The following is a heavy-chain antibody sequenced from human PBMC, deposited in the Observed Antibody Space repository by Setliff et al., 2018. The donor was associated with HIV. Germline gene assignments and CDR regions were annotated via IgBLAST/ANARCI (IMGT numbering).Heavy chain of an antibody. CDR2: ISPALGTA. CDR1: GGTFSNYP. Sequence: SVKVSCKASGGTFSNYPISWVRQAPGQGLEWMGKISPALGTADYAQKFQGRVTITADQSTRTVYMELSSLRSEDTAVYYSASDAGYSGYVLDYWGQGTGVTVSS. D-gene: IGHD5-12*01. CDR3: ASDAGYSGYVLDY. V-gene: IGHV1-69*08. J-gene: IGHJ4*02.